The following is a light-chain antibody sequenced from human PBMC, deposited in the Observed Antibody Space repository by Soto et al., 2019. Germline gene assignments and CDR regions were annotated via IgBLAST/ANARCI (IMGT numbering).Light chain of an antibody. Sequence: DVDATQSPGARSASVGASLTITCRASQGISNNLNWYQQKPGQAPGLLIFDASTLDTGVPSRFSGSGSGTESTLTISSLQPEDVAIYFCQQHDNWPLITFGQGTRLEIK. CDR1: QGISNN. J-gene: IGKJ5*01. V-gene: IGKV1-33*01. CDR3: QQHDNWPLIT. CDR2: DAS.